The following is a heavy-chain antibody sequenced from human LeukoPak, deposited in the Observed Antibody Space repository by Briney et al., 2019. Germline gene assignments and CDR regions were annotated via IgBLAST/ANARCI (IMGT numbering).Heavy chain of an antibody. V-gene: IGHV1-2*02. CDR2: INPHTGAA. D-gene: IGHD3-3*01. J-gene: IGHJ1*01. CDR3: ARGKSGYSP. CDR1: GYTFIENY. Sequence: ASVKDSCKVSGYTFIENYIHWVRQAPGQGLEWMGLINPHTGAANYSQKFQGRVTMTRDTSISTAYMHLTRLKFDDTAVYYCARGKSGYSPWGQAWPVTVSS.